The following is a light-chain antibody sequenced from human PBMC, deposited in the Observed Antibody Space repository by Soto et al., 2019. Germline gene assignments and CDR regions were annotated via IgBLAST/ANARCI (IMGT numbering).Light chain of an antibody. CDR1: QSISRS. V-gene: IGKV1-39*01. Sequence: DIQMTQSPSSLSASVGDRVTITCRASQSISRSLNWYQQKAGKAPQLLIYASSSLQSGVPSRYSGSGSGTDFTLTISSLQPEFFASYYCQQSYCWALTFGGGTKVEIK. CDR3: QQSYCWALT. J-gene: IGKJ4*01. CDR2: ASS.